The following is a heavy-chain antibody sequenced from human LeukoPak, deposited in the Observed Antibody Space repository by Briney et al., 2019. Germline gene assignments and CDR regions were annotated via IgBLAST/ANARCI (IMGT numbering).Heavy chain of an antibody. J-gene: IGHJ3*01. CDR3: VRGSGWSGSQFGDPFEV. Sequence: PGGSLRLSCAASGSTFRNYDMNWVRQAPGRGLEWLSCIRSSGVTGTLIYDADSVKGRFTVSRDNAGNTLYLQMGSLRAEDTAVYYCVRGSGWSGSQFGDPFEVWGQGTTVIVSS. CDR2: IRSSGVTGTLI. CDR1: GSTFRNYD. V-gene: IGHV3-48*03. D-gene: IGHD1-26*01.